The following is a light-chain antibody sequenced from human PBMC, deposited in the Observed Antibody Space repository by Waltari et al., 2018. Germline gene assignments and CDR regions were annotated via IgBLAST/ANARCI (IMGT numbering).Light chain of an antibody. J-gene: IGLJ2*01. CDR2: EGN. Sequence: QSALTQPASVSGSPGQSITISCTGFNSNVGSYNLLSWYQKHPGKAPKLLIYEGNRRPSGVSNRFSCSKSDSTASLTLSGLQAEDEADYYCCSNVGSSVFFGGGTKLTVL. CDR3: CSNVGSSVF. CDR1: NSNVGSYNL. V-gene: IGLV2-23*03.